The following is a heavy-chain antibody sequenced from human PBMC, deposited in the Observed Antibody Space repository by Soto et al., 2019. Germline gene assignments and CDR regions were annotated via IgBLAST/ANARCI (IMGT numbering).Heavy chain of an antibody. CDR1: GFYISNYH. D-gene: IGHD3-3*01. V-gene: IGHV4-59*01. CDR3: ARVAADAYWSGYDDY. Sequence: SETMSLTCIFSGFYISNYHLILIRPHPGKGLEWIGYISYTGSTNYSPSLKSRVTMLLATSKKQFSLKLSSVTAADTAVYYCARVAADAYWSGYDDYWGQGTLVTVSS. CDR2: ISYTGST. J-gene: IGHJ4*02.